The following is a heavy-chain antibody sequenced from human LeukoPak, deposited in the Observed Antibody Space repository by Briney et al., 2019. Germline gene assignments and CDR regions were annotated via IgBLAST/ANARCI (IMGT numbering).Heavy chain of an antibody. CDR3: AVVTAIVDDY. Sequence: GGSLRLSCAASGVTFSSYAMSWVRQAPGKGLEWVSAISGSGGSTYYADSVKGRFTISRDNSKNTLYLQMHSLRAEDTAVYYCAVVTAIVDDYWGQGTLVTVSS. D-gene: IGHD2-21*02. J-gene: IGHJ4*02. CDR1: GVTFSSYA. CDR2: ISGSGGST. V-gene: IGHV3-23*01.